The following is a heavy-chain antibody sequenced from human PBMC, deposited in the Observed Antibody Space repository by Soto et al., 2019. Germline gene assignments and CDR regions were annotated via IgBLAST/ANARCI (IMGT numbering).Heavy chain of an antibody. CDR1: GFTFSSYA. V-gene: IGHV3-23*01. CDR2: ISGSGGST. CDR3: AKPRNTAMVGARFDY. Sequence: AGGSLRLSCAASGFTFSSYAMSWVRQAPGKGLEWVSAISGSGGSTYYADSVKGRFTISRDNSKNTLYLQMNSLRAEDTAVYYCAKPRNTAMVGARFDYWGQGTLVTVSS. J-gene: IGHJ4*02. D-gene: IGHD5-18*01.